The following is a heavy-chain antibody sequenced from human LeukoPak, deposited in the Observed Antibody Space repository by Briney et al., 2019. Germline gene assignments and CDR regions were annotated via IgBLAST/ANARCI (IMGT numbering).Heavy chain of an antibody. CDR3: ARYYFDSSGRYFDY. CDR1: GFTFSSYS. V-gene: IGHV3-23*01. Sequence: GGSLRLSCAASGFTFSSYSMNWVRQAPGKGLEWVSTITGGGGSTYYADSVKGRFTISRDNFKDTLHLQMHSLSAADTAVYFCARYYFDSSGRYFDYWGQGTLVTVSS. J-gene: IGHJ4*02. D-gene: IGHD3-22*01. CDR2: ITGGGGST.